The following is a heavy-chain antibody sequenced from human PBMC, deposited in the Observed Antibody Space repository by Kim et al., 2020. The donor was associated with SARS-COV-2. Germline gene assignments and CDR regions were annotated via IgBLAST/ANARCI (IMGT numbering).Heavy chain of an antibody. V-gene: IGHV3-30*18. CDR3: AKGLMVVAATRWYGRDY. J-gene: IGHJ4*02. D-gene: IGHD2-15*01. CDR1: GFTFSSYG. Sequence: GGSLRLSCAASGFTFSSYGMHWVRQAPGKGLEWVAVISYDGSNKYYADSVKGRFTISRDNSKNTLYLQMNSLRAEDTAVYYCAKGLMVVAATRWYGRDYWGQGTLVTVSS. CDR2: ISYDGSNK.